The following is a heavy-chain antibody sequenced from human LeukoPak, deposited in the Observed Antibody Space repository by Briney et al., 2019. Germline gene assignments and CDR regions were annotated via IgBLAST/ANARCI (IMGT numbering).Heavy chain of an antibody. CDR2: ISYDGREK. V-gene: IGHV3-30*04. J-gene: IGHJ4*02. CDR1: AFIFSDYP. CDR3: ARGRPHGNDY. Sequence: GGSLRLSCAASAFIFSDYPMHWVRQAPGKGLEWVAVISYDGREKYYAASVKGRFTISRDNSKNTLYLQMNSLRVEDTAVYYCARGRPHGNDYWGQGTLVTVSS. D-gene: IGHD4-23*01.